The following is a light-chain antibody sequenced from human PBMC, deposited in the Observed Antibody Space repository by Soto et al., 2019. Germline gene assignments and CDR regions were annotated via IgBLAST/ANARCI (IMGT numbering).Light chain of an antibody. V-gene: IGLV1-51*01. J-gene: IGLJ3*02. CDR2: DTN. CDR3: GTWDSGLRRV. Sequence: QSVLTQPPSVSAAPGQNVTISCSGSSSNIGNQYVSWYLQFPGTAPKLLIYDTNKRPSGIPERFSASKSGTSATLAITGLQIGDEADYYCGTWDSGLRRVFGGGTKVTVL. CDR1: SSNIGNQY.